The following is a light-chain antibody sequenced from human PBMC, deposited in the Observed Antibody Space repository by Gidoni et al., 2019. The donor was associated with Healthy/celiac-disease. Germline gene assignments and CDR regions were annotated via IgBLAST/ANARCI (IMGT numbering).Light chain of an antibody. J-gene: IGLJ3*02. V-gene: IGLV2-14*03. Sequence: QSALTQPASVSASPGQSITIPCTGTSSDVGGYNYVSWYQQHPGKAPKVMIYDVTNRPSGVSNRFSGSKSGNTASLTISGLQAEDEADYYCSSYTSNNTWVFGGGTKVTVV. CDR3: SSYTSNNTWV. CDR2: DVT. CDR1: SSDVGGYNY.